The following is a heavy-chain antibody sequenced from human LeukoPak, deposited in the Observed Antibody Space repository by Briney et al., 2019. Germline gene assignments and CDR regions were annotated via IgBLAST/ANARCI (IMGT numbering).Heavy chain of an antibody. D-gene: IGHD6-19*01. V-gene: IGHV3-23*01. CDR2: IRDSGAST. J-gene: IGHJ3*02. CDR3: AEAGRSGWYPGWPFDI. Sequence: GGSLRLSCAASGFTFLTYAMSWVRQAPGKGLQWVSVIRDSGASTYYADSVKGRFTISRDNSKNTLYLQMNSLRAEDTAVYYCAEAGRSGWYPGWPFDIWGQGTVVTVSS. CDR1: GFTFLTYA.